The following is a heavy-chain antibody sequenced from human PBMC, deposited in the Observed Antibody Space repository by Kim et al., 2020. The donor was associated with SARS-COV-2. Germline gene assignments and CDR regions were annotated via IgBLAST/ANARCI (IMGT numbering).Heavy chain of an antibody. CDR1: GFSFSNYA. CDR3: SRIFWAYYTSRSYPDY. Sequence: GGSLRLSCAASGFSFSNYAMHWVRQAPGKGLEWVAVISYDGSNKYYADSVKGRFTISRDNSKNTLYLQMNSLRPEDTALYYCSRIFWAYYTSRSYPDYWG. CDR2: ISYDGSNK. D-gene: IGHD3-10*01. J-gene: IGHJ4*01. V-gene: IGHV3-30*04.